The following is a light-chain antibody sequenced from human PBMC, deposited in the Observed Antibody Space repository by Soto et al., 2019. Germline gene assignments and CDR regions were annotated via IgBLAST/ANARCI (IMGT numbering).Light chain of an antibody. J-gene: IGKJ4*01. CDR3: HHRSNWPPPLS. Sequence: EIVLTQSPDTLSLSPGQRATLSCRASQTISGYLAWYQQKPGQPPRLLIYDASNRATGIPARFSGSGSGTDFTLTINTLEPEDFAVYYCHHRSNWPPPLSFGGGTKIEIK. CDR1: QTISGY. V-gene: IGKV3-11*01. CDR2: DAS.